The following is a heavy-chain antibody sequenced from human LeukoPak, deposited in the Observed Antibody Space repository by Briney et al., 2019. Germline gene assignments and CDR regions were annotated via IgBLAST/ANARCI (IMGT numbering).Heavy chain of an antibody. CDR3: ARDVGKVDY. CDR1: GYTFTSYG. CDR2: IDPKSGAT. J-gene: IGHJ4*02. V-gene: IGHV1-2*02. Sequence: ASVKVSCKASGYTFTSYGISWVRQAPGQGLEWMGWIDPKSGATNYAQKFQGRVTMTRDTSISTAYMELSRLRSDDTAVYYCARDVGKVDYWGQGTLVTVFS. D-gene: IGHD4-23*01.